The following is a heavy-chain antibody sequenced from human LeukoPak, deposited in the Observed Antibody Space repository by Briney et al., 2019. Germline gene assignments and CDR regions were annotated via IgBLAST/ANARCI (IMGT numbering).Heavy chain of an antibody. Sequence: SETLSLTCTVSGGSFSNYYWSWIRQSPGKGLEWIGYIYHTGSANYSPSLKSRVSISIDTSKSQFSLRLIPVTAADTAVYYCARRTSSNYVDYWGQGTLVIVSS. CDR3: ARRTSSNYVDY. V-gene: IGHV4-59*01. J-gene: IGHJ4*02. CDR1: GGSFSNYY. D-gene: IGHD4-11*01. CDR2: IYHTGSA.